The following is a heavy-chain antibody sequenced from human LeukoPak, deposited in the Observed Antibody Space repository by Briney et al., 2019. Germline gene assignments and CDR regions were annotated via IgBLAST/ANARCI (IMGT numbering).Heavy chain of an antibody. D-gene: IGHD6-13*01. CDR2: ISYDGSNK. J-gene: IGHJ6*02. V-gene: IGHV3-30-3*01. CDR1: GFTFSSYA. CDR3: ARESGQQLKDYYGMDV. Sequence: GRSLRLSCAASGFTFSSYAMHWVRQAPGKGLEWVAVISYDGSNKYYADSVKGRFTISRDNSKNTLYLRMNSLRAEDTAVYYCARESGQQLKDYYGMDVWGQGTTVTVSS.